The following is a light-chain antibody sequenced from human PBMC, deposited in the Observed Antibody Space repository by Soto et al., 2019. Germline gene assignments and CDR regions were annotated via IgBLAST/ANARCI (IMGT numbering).Light chain of an antibody. CDR2: DAS. CDR3: QQRSNWRTT. Sequence: EIVLTQSPATLSLSPGERATLSCRASQSVCSYLAWYQQKPGQAPRLLIYDASNRATGIPARFSGSGSGTDFTLTISSLEPEDFAVYYCQQRSNWRTTFGQGTKLEIK. CDR1: QSVCSY. J-gene: IGKJ2*01. V-gene: IGKV3-11*01.